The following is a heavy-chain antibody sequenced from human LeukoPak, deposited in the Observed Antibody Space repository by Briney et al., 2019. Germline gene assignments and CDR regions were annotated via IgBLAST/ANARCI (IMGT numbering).Heavy chain of an antibody. CDR1: GGSISSRNW. V-gene: IGHV4-4*02. CDR2: IYHSGST. J-gene: IGHJ4*02. D-gene: IGHD4-17*01. Sequence: PSETLSLTCAVSGGSISSRNWWSWVRQPPGKGLEWIGEIYHSGSTNYNPSLKTRVTISVDKSKNQFSLKLSSVTAADTAVYYCAKASHDYGDYSHFDYWGQGTLVTVSS. CDR3: AKASHDYGDYSHFDY.